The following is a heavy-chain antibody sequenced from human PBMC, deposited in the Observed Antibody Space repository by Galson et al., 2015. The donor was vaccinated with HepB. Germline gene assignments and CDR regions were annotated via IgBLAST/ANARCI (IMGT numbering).Heavy chain of an antibody. CDR2: IWYDGSNK. V-gene: IGHV3-33*01. D-gene: IGHD6-19*01. CDR1: GFTFSSYG. Sequence: SLRLSCAASGFTFSSYGMHWVRQAPGKGLGWVAVIWYDGSNKYYADSVKGRFTISRDNSKNTLYLQMNSLRAEDTAVYYCARERHSSSRSLYDFDYWGQGTLVTVSS. J-gene: IGHJ4*02. CDR3: ARERHSSSRSLYDFDY.